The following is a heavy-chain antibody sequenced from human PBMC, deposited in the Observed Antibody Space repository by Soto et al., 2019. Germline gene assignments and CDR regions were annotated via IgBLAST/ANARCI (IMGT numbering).Heavy chain of an antibody. J-gene: IGHJ4*02. CDR1: GGSINSGGYY. V-gene: IGHV4-31*03. D-gene: IGHD6-13*01. CDR3: ARGYLQSGYSGSWVFDY. CDR2: IFYSGST. Sequence: QVQLQESGPGLVKPSQTLSLICTVSGGSINSGGYYWNWIRQHPGKGLEWIGYIFYSGSTYYTPFFRHRVTISATTPENQFVLNLSSVTAADTAVYFCARGYLQSGYSGSWVFDYWGQGTLVNVSS.